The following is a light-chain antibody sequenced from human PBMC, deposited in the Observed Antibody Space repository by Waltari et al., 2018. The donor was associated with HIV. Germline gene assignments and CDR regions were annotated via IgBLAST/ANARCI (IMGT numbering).Light chain of an antibody. J-gene: IGLJ1*01. CDR2: EVS. Sequence: QSALTQPASVSGSPGQSITMSCTGTSSDVGGYNYVSWYQQHPGKAPKIIIYEVSNRPSGVSNRFSGSKSGNTASLTISGLQAEDEADYYCSSYKGSSTRYVFGTGTKVTVL. CDR1: SSDVGGYNY. CDR3: SSYKGSSTRYV. V-gene: IGLV2-14*01.